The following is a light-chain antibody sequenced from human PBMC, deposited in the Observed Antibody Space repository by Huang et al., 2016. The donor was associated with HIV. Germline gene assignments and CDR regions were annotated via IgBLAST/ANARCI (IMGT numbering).Light chain of an antibody. V-gene: IGKV3-15*01. CDR3: QQYNNWPPWT. CDR2: GAS. CDR1: QSVDTN. J-gene: IGKJ1*01. Sequence: EIVMTQSPATLSVSPGDRATLSCKASQSVDTNLAWYQQNPGQAPRLLIYGASTRSKGVPARVSGSGSGTEFNITISSLQSEDFAIYYCQQYNNWPPWTFGQGTKVEIK.